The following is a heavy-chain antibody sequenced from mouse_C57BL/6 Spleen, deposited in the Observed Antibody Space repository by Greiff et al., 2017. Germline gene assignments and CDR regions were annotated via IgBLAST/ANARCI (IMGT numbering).Heavy chain of an antibody. CDR3: TRIAYYGSSYGYFYD. Sequence: EVQLQQSGTVLARPGASVKMSCKTSGYTFTSYWMHWVKQRPGTGLEWIGAIYPGNSDTSYNQKFKGKAKLTAVTSASTAYMELSSLTNEDSAVYYCTRIAYYGSSYGYFYDWGQGTTLTVSS. J-gene: IGHJ2*01. D-gene: IGHD1-1*01. CDR2: IYPGNSDT. V-gene: IGHV1-5*01. CDR1: GYTFTSYW.